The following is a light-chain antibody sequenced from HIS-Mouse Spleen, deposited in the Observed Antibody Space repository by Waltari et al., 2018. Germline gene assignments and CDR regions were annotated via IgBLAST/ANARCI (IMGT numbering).Light chain of an antibody. Sequence: QSALTQPPSASGSPGQSVTISCTGTSNDAGGYNYVSWYQQHPGKAPKLMIYEVSKRPSGVPDRFSGSKSGNTASLTVSGLQAEDEADYYCSSYAGSNNLFGGGTKLTVL. CDR2: EVS. V-gene: IGLV2-8*01. CDR3: SSYAGSNNL. CDR1: SNDAGGYNY. J-gene: IGLJ2*01.